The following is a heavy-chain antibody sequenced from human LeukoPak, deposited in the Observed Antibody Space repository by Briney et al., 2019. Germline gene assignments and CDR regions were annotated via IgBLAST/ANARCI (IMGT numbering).Heavy chain of an antibody. J-gene: IGHJ3*02. Sequence: GGSLRLSCAASGFTFSSYSMNWVRQAPGKGLEWVAVISYDGSNKYYADSVKGRFTISRDNSKNTLYLQMNSLRAEDTAVYYCARGPGMVDAFDIWGQGTMVTVSS. V-gene: IGHV3-30*03. CDR2: ISYDGSNK. CDR1: GFTFSSYS. CDR3: ARGPGMVDAFDI. D-gene: IGHD1-14*01.